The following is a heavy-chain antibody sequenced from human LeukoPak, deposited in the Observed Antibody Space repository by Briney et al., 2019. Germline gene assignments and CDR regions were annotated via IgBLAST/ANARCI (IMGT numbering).Heavy chain of an antibody. CDR3: ARHSSGYYDSSGYLNDAFDI. J-gene: IGHJ3*02. CDR1: GYSFTSYW. V-gene: IGHV5-51*01. D-gene: IGHD3-22*01. Sequence: GESLKISCKGSGYSFTSYWIGWVRQMPGKGLEWMGIIYPGDSDTRYSPSFQGQVTISADKSISTAYLQWSSLKASDTAMYYCARHSSGYYDSSGYLNDAFDIWGQGTMVTVSS. CDR2: IYPGDSDT.